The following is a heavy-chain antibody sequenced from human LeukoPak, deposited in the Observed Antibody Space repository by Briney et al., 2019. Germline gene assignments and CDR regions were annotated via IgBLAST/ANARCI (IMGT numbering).Heavy chain of an antibody. J-gene: IGHJ4*02. CDR3: ARDGSSGAGY. V-gene: IGHV3-21*01. CDR1: GFTFSDYA. Sequence: GGSLRLSCAASGFTFSDYAVNWVRQAPGKGLEWVSSIGRVSTYIYYADSVRGRFTVSRDNAKNSLYLQLNSLRAEDTAVYYCARDGSSGAGYWGQGTLVTVSS. D-gene: IGHD6-19*01. CDR2: IGRVSTYI.